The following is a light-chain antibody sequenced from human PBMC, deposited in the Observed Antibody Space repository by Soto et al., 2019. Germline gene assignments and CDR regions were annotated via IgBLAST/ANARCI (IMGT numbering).Light chain of an antibody. CDR2: GAS. J-gene: IGKJ4*01. Sequence: EIVMTQSPATLSVSPGERATLSCRASQSVSSNLAWYQQKPGQAPRLLIYGASTRATGIPARFSGSGSGTEFTLTISSLQSEDLAVDYCQQYNNWPPSTFGGGTKVESK. CDR3: QQYNNWPPST. CDR1: QSVSSN. V-gene: IGKV3-15*01.